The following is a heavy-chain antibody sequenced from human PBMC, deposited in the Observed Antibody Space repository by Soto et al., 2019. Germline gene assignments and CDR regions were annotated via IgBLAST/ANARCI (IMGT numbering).Heavy chain of an antibody. CDR3: ARDRRPGYYYLWSENWYFDL. CDR2: IKQDGSEK. CDR1: GFTFSSYW. D-gene: IGHD3-3*01. V-gene: IGHV3-7*03. Sequence: EVQLMESGGGLVQPGGSLRLSCAASGFTFSSYWMSWVRQAPGKGLEWVANIKQDGSEKYYVDSVKGRFTISRDNAKNPLYLQMNSLRAEDTAVYYCARDRRPGYYYLWSENWYFDLWGRGTRVTVSS. J-gene: IGHJ2*01.